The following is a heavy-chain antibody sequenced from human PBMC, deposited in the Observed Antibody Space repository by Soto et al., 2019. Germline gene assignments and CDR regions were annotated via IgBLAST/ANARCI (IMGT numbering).Heavy chain of an antibody. CDR1: GFTFSNAW. J-gene: IGHJ6*02. CDR2: IKSKTDGGTT. V-gene: IGHV3-15*07. Sequence: GGSLRLSCAASGFTFSNAWMNWVRQAPGKGLEWVGRIKSKTDGGTTDYAAPVKGRFTISRDDSKNTLYLQMNSLKTEDTAVYYCTISSGSYYDGYYYYGMDVWGQGTTVTVSS. CDR3: TISSGSYYDGYYYYGMDV. D-gene: IGHD1-26*01.